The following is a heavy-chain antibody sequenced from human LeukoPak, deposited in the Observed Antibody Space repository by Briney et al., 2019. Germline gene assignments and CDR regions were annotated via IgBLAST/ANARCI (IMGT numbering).Heavy chain of an antibody. Sequence: VGSLRLSCAASGFTVSSNYMSWVRQAPGKGLEWVSVIYSGGSTYYADSVKGRFTISRDNSKNTLYLQMNSLRAEDTAVYYCARVASGSYNYPFDYWGQGTLVTVSS. J-gene: IGHJ4*02. V-gene: IGHV3-53*01. D-gene: IGHD1-26*01. CDR2: IYSGGST. CDR3: ARVASGSYNYPFDY. CDR1: GFTVSSNY.